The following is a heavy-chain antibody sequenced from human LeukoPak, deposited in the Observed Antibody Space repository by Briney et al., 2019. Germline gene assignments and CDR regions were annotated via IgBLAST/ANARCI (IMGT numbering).Heavy chain of an antibody. V-gene: IGHV3-23*01. J-gene: IGHJ4*02. CDR2: ISDSGGNT. D-gene: IGHD3-22*01. CDR3: AKDPTDFDSSGQTYFDY. CDR1: GFPFSTYG. Sequence: GGSLRLSCAASGFPFSTYGMSWVRQAPGKGLEWVSTISDSGGNTHYADSVRGRFTISRDNSKNTLYLQMNSLRAEDTAVYYCAKDPTDFDSSGQTYFDYWGQGSLVTVSS.